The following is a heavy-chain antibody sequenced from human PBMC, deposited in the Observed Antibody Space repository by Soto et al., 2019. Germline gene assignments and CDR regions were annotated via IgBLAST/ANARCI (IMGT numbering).Heavy chain of an antibody. CDR3: ARGYSSSSGYWFDP. Sequence: QLQLQESGSGLVKPSQTLSLTCAVSGGSISSGGYSWSWIRQPPGKGLEWIGYIYHSGSTYYNPSLNSRVTISVDRSKNQFSLKLSSVTAADTAVYYCARGYSSSSGYWFDPWGQGTLVTVSS. V-gene: IGHV4-30-2*01. CDR2: IYHSGST. CDR1: GGSISSGGYS. J-gene: IGHJ5*02. D-gene: IGHD6-6*01.